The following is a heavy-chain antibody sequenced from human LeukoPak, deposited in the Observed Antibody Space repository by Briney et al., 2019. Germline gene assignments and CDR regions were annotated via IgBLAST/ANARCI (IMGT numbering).Heavy chain of an antibody. D-gene: IGHD2-2*01. CDR1: GFTFSSYA. J-gene: IGHJ3*02. CDR2: ISYDGSNK. Sequence: GSLRLSCAASGFTFSSYAMHWVRQAPGKGLEWVAVISYDGSNKYYADSVKGRFTISRDNSKNTLYLQMNSLRAEDTAVYYCARERGYCSSTSCYDAFDIWGQGTMVTVSS. CDR3: ARERGYCSSTSCYDAFDI. V-gene: IGHV3-30-3*01.